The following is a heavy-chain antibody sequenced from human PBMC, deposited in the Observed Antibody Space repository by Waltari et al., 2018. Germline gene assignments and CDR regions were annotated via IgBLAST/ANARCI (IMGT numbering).Heavy chain of an antibody. CDR2: ISSSGSTI. V-gene: IGHV3-48*03. J-gene: IGHJ4*02. Sequence: EVQLVESGGGLVQPGGSLRLSCAASGFTFSSYEMNWVRQAPGTGLEWVSYISSSGSTIYYADSVKGRFTISRDNAKNSLYLQMNSLRAEDTAVYYCARVPLSMIVTYYFDYWGQGTLVTVSS. D-gene: IGHD3-22*01. CDR3: ARVPLSMIVTYYFDY. CDR1: GFTFSSYE.